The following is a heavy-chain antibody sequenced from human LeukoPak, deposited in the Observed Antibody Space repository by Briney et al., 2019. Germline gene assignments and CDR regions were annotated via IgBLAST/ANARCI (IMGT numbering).Heavy chain of an antibody. Sequence: SETLSLTCTVSGGSISSYYWSWIRQPPGKGLEWIGYIYYSGSTNYNPSLKSRVTISVDTSKNQFSPKLSSVTAADTAVYYCAAGRIGNFLLMSFFDYWGQGTLVTVSS. CDR3: AAGRIGNFLLMSFFDY. CDR2: IYYSGST. V-gene: IGHV4-59*01. CDR1: GGSISSYY. J-gene: IGHJ4*02. D-gene: IGHD3/OR15-3a*01.